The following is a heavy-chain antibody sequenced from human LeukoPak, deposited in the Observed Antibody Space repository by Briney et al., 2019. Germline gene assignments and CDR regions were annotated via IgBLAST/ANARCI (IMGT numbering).Heavy chain of an antibody. V-gene: IGHV1-69*05. Sequence: SVKVSCKASGGTFSSYAISWVRQAPGQGLEWMGGIIPIFGTANYAQKFQGRVTITTDESTSTAYMELSSLRSEDTAVYYCARSLGDSSGYYPLPFDYWGQGTLVIVSS. D-gene: IGHD3-22*01. J-gene: IGHJ4*02. CDR1: GGTFSSYA. CDR3: ARSLGDSSGYYPLPFDY. CDR2: IIPIFGTA.